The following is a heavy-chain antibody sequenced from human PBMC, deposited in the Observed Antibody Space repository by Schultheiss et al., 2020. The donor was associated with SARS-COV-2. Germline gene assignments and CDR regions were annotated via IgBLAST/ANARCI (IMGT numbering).Heavy chain of an antibody. D-gene: IGHD3-3*01. CDR1: GFTFSSYG. J-gene: IGHJ6*02. Sequence: GGSLRLSCAASGFTFSSYGMHWVRQAPGKGLEWVAVIWYDGSNKYYADSVKGRFTISRDNSKNTLYLQMNSLRAEDTAVYYCARSHKDDFSGMDVWGQGTTVTVSS. V-gene: IGHV3-33*01. CDR2: IWYDGSNK. CDR3: ARSHKDDFSGMDV.